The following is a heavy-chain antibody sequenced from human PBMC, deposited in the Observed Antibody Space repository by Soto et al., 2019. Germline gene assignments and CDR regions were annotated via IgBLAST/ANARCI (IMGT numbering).Heavy chain of an antibody. CDR2: INSDGTTI. CDR1: GFTFSNYW. V-gene: IGHV3-74*01. Sequence: GGSLRLSCAASGFTFSNYWVHWVRQAPGKGLMWVSRINSDGTTINYADSVEGRFTISRDNAKNTLFLQMNSLRVEDAAVYYCARAGWYRFDYWGQGTLVTVSS. D-gene: IGHD6-19*01. J-gene: IGHJ4*02. CDR3: ARAGWYRFDY.